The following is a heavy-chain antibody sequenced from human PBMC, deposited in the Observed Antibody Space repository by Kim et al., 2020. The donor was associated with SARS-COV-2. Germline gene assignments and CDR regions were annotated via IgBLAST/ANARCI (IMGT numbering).Heavy chain of an antibody. CDR1: DGSMNNSTYS. CDR2: LYYSGRA. D-gene: IGHD2-21*01. Sequence: SETLSLTCSVSDGSMNNSTYSWAWTRQPPGKVLEWIASLYYSGRAFYNPSLNSRVTMSADTSNNRVSLRLNSVTATDTALYYCARSRLDCGGDCFESWGPGTLVTVSS. J-gene: IGHJ4*02. CDR3: ARSRLDCGGDCFES. V-gene: IGHV4-39*01.